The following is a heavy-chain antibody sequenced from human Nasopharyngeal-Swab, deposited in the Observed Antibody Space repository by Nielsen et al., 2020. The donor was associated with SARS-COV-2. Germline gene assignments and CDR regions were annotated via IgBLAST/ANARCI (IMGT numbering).Heavy chain of an antibody. CDR3: ARYSSSWYYFDY. CDR2: IYSGGST. J-gene: IGHJ4*02. Sequence: GESLKISCAASGFTVSSNYMSWVRQAPGKGLEWVSVIYSGGSTYYADSVKGRFTISRDNSKNTLYLQMNGLRAEDTAVYYCARYSSSWYYFDYWGQGTLVTVSS. CDR1: GFTVSSNY. V-gene: IGHV3-66*02. D-gene: IGHD6-13*01.